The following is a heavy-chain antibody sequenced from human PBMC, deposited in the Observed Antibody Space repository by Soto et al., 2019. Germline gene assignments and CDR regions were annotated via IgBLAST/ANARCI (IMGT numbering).Heavy chain of an antibody. V-gene: IGHV3-30-3*01. J-gene: IGHJ5*02. CDR3: ARDSAGITMVRGPYRLDP. D-gene: IGHD3-10*01. CDR1: GFTFSSYA. Sequence: PGGSLRLSCAASGFTFSSYAMHWVRQAPGKGLEWVAVISYDGSNKYYADSVKGRFTISRDNSKNTLYLQMNSLRAEDTAVYYCARDSAGITMVRGPYRLDPWGQGTLVTGSS. CDR2: ISYDGSNK.